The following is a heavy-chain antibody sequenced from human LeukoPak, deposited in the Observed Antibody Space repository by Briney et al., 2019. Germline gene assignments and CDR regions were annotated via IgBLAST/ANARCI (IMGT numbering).Heavy chain of an antibody. V-gene: IGHV3-23*01. CDR1: GFTFSSSA. Sequence: GGSLRLSCAASGFTFSSSAMSWVRQAPGKGLEWVSSISGSGSGGSTYYADSVKGRFTISRDNSKNTLYLQMNSLRAEDTAVYYCAKCLWFGESDYYYYMDVWGKGTTVTISS. CDR3: AKCLWFGESDYYYYMDV. D-gene: IGHD3-10*01. CDR2: ISGSGSGGST. J-gene: IGHJ6*03.